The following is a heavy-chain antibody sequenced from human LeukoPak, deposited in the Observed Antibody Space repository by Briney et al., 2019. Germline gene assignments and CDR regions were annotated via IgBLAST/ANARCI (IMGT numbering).Heavy chain of an antibody. Sequence: PGGSLRLSCAASGFSFSNFWMHWVRQAPGMGLVWVSQINPDGTAALYADSVKGRFTISRDNAKSTLYLQMNTLRADDTAVYCCAKGSNFAFDNWGQGILVTVSS. CDR2: INPDGTAA. J-gene: IGHJ4*02. V-gene: IGHV3-74*01. CDR1: GFSFSNFW. CDR3: AKGSNFAFDN. D-gene: IGHD1-1*01.